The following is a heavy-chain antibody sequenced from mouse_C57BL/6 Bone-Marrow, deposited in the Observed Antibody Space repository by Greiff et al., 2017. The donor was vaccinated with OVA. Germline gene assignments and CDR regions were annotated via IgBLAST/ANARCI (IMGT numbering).Heavy chain of an antibody. Sequence: VQLQQSGPELVKPGASVKIPCKASGYTFTDYNMDWVKQSHGKSLEWIGDINPNNGGTIYNQKFKGKATLTVDKSSSTAYMELRSLTSEDTAVYYCAGRTYGCCEDVWGTGTTVTVSA. D-gene: IGHD2-2*01. J-gene: IGHJ1*03. CDR2: INPNNGGT. V-gene: IGHV1-18*01. CDR1: GYTFTDYN. CDR3: AGRTYGCCEDV.